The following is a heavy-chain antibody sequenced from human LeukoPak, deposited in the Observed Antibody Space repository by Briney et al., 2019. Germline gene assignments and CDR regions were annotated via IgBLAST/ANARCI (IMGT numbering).Heavy chain of an antibody. CDR2: MNPNSGNT. CDR3: ARGGRITIFGVVENWFDP. CDR1: GYTFTSYD. J-gene: IGHJ5*02. D-gene: IGHD3-3*01. V-gene: IGHV1-8*01. Sequence: ASVKVSCKASGYTFTSYDINWVRQATGQGLEWMGWMNPNSGNTGYAQKFQGRVTMTRNTSISTAYMELSSLRSEDTAVYYYARGGRITIFGVVENWFDPWGQGTLVTVSS.